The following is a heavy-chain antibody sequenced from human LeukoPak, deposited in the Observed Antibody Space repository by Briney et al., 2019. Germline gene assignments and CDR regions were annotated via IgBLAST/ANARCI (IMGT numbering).Heavy chain of an antibody. V-gene: IGHV3-21*01. Sequence: KPGGSLRLSCAASGFTFGSYTMNWVRQAPGKGLEWVSYISSSSSYIYYADSAKGRFTISRDNAENSLYLQMNSLRAEDTAVYYCARGSEGYCSGGGCYYGMDVWGQGTTVTVSS. CDR2: ISSSSSYI. J-gene: IGHJ6*01. CDR1: GFTFGSYT. D-gene: IGHD2-15*01. CDR3: ARGSEGYCSGGGCYYGMDV.